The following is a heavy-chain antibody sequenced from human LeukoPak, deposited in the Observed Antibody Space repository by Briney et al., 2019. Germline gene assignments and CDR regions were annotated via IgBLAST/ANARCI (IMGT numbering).Heavy chain of an antibody. CDR2: INHSGST. V-gene: IGHV4-34*01. CDR1: GGSFSGYY. CDR3: ARPRIVGAPGYFQH. Sequence: PSATLSLTCAVYGGSFSGYYWSWIRQPPGKGLEWIGEINHSGSTNYNPSLKSRVTISVDTSKNQFSLKLSSVTAADTAVYYCARPRIVGAPGYFQHWGQGTLVTVSS. J-gene: IGHJ1*01. D-gene: IGHD1-26*01.